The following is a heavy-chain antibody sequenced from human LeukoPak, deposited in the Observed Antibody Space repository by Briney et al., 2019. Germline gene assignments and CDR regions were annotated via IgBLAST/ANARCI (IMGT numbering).Heavy chain of an antibody. J-gene: IGHJ4*02. CDR1: GFTFRSYS. Sequence: GGSLRLSCAASGFTFRSYSMNWVRQAPGKGLEWVSFISSSSTYIYYADSVKGRFTISRDNAKNSLYLQMSSLRVEDTAVYYCARSYYDSSGSLGYWGQGTPVTVSS. V-gene: IGHV3-21*01. D-gene: IGHD3-22*01. CDR2: ISSSSTYI. CDR3: ARSYYDSSGSLGY.